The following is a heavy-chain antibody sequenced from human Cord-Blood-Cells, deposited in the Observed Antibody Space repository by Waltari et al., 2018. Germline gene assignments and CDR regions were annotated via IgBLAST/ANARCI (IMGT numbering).Heavy chain of an antibody. CDR1: GGSLSGYY. CDR2: INHSGST. Sequence: QVQLQQWGAGLLKPAETLSLTCAVYGGSLSGYYCGWNRQHPGKGLEWIGEINHSGSTNYNPSLKSRVTISVDTSKNQFSLKLSSVTAADTAVYYCAREGESIAAPNWFDPWGQGTLVTVSS. D-gene: IGHD6-6*01. J-gene: IGHJ5*02. CDR3: AREGESIAAPNWFDP. V-gene: IGHV4-34*01.